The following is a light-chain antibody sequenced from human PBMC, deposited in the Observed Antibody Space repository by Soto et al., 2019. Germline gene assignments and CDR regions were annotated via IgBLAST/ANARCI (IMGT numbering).Light chain of an antibody. CDR1: ENVRTF. J-gene: IGKJ4*01. CDR3: HQYNNWPPS. V-gene: IGKV3-11*01. Sequence: EVVLTQSPATLSLSPGERATLSCRASENVRTFVDWYQQKPGQAPRLLIHGASNRATGIPDRFSGSGSGTDFTLTISNLEPEDFAVYYCHQYNNWPPSFGGGTKVEIK. CDR2: GAS.